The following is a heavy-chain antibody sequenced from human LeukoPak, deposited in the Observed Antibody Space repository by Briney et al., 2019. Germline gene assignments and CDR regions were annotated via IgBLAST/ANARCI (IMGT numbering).Heavy chain of an antibody. J-gene: IGHJ3*02. CDR1: GFTFPTSG. D-gene: IGHD3-3*01. CDR3: TKARYDTIFGVVIPAFDI. Sequence: GGSLRLSCAASGFTFPTSGMNWVRQAPGKGLEWVSSISSSGTHKYYVDSVKGRFTISRDNSKNTLYLQMNSLRAEDTAVYYCTKARYDTIFGVVIPAFDIWGQGTMVTVSS. CDR2: ISSSGTHK. V-gene: IGHV3-21*04.